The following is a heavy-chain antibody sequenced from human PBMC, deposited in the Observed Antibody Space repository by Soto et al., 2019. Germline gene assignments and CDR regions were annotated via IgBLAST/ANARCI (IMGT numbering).Heavy chain of an antibody. D-gene: IGHD3-10*01. CDR1: CYTFTSDG. Sequence: ASVQVSCQGSCYTFTSDGISWVRRAPGQGLEWMGWISAYNGNTNYAQKLQGRVTMTTDTSTSTAYMELRSLRSDDTAVYYCARDPREYYGSGMLRRLWFDPWGQGTLVTVSS. CDR3: ARDPREYYGSGMLRRLWFDP. V-gene: IGHV1-18*04. J-gene: IGHJ5*02. CDR2: ISAYNGNT.